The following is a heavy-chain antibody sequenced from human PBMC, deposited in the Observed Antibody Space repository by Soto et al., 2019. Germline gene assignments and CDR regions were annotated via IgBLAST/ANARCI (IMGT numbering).Heavy chain of an antibody. CDR3: ATGLLGYCSGGSCNSDS. V-gene: IGHV1-18*01. Sequence: QVQLVQSGAEVKKPGASVRVSCQTSAYTFTNYAVCWVRQAPGQGLEWMGWISGDNGNTIYAQKYQGRVTMTTDTSTRKAYMELRSLRSDDTAVYYCATGLLGYCSGGSCNSDSRGQGTLVTVSS. CDR1: AYTFTNYA. D-gene: IGHD2-15*01. CDR2: ISGDNGNT. J-gene: IGHJ4*02.